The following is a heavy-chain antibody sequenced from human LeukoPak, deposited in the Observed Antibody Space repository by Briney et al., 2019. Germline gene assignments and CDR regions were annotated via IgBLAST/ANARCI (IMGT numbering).Heavy chain of an antibody. CDR3: ARLTPMRSRYEY. CDR1: GGSISSGSYY. J-gene: IGHJ4*02. V-gene: IGHV4-61*02. D-gene: IGHD6-13*01. Sequence: SETLSLTCTVSGGSISSGSYYWSWIRQPAGKGLEWIGRIYTSGSTNYNPSLKSRVTISVDTSKNQFSLKLSSVTAADTAVYYCARLTPMRSRYEYWGQGTLVTVSS. CDR2: IYTSGST.